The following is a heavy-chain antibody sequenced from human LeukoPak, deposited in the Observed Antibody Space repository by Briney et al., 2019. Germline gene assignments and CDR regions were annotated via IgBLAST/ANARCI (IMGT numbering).Heavy chain of an antibody. CDR2: IWHDGNTQ. Sequence: GGSLRLSCETSGFTFSNYGMHWVRQAPGKGLEWVAVIWHDGNTQYYADSVKGRFTISRDNSRHTMYLQMNILRAEDTAVYYCARGGDNYSSSPQDSWGQGTLVTVSS. J-gene: IGHJ1*01. V-gene: IGHV3-33*01. CDR3: ARGGDNYSSSPQDS. CDR1: GFTFSNYG. D-gene: IGHD6-6*01.